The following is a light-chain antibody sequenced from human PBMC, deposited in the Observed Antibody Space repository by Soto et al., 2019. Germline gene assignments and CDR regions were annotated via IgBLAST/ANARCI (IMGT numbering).Light chain of an antibody. CDR2: DAS. J-gene: IGKJ1*01. CDR1: QSVRHY. V-gene: IGKV3-11*01. CDR3: QQRSNWPWT. Sequence: EIVLTQSPATLSLSPGERATLSCRASQSVRHYLARYQQKPGKAPRLLIYDASNRATGIAGRFSGSGSGTDFTLTISSREPEDVAIYYCQQRSNWPWTFGQGNKVEIK.